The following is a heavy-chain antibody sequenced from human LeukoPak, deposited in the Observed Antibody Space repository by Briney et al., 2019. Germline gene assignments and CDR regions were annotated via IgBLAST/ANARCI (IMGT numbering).Heavy chain of an antibody. J-gene: IGHJ4*02. D-gene: IGHD2-21*01. CDR1: GFTVSSNY. V-gene: IGHV3-66*01. CDR3: AKERSAYVSPYCFDY. CDR2: IYSGGNT. Sequence: GGSLRLSCAASGFTVSSNYMSWVRQAPGKGLEWVSVIYSGGNTYYADSVKGRFTISRDNSKNTLYLQMNSLRAEDTAVYYCAKERSAYVSPYCFDYWGQGTLVTVSS.